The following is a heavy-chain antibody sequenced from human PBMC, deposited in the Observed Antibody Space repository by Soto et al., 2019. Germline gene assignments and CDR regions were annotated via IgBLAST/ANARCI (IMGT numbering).Heavy chain of an antibody. D-gene: IGHD2-15*01. V-gene: IGHV1-69*02. Sequence: QVQLVQSGAEVKKPGSSVKVSCKASGGTFSSYTISWVRQAPGQGLEWMGRIIPTLGIANYAQKSPGRVTITADKATSTPYMELSSLRSEDTAVYYCARSYVRGGSNVYYFDYWGQGTLVTVSS. J-gene: IGHJ4*02. CDR2: IIPTLGIA. CDR3: ARSYVRGGSNVYYFDY. CDR1: GGTFSSYT.